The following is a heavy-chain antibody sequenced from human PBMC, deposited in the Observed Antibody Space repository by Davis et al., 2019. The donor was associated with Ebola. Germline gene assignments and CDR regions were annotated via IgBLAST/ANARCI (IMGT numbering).Heavy chain of an antibody. CDR1: GFTFSSSV. CDR2: ISYDGSNK. J-gene: IGHJ4*02. V-gene: IGHV3-30*18. CDR3: AKDGWFGELFPPHFDY. D-gene: IGHD3-10*01. Sequence: PGGPLRLSCAASGFTFSSSVMHWVCQAPGKGLEWVAFISYDGSNKYYADSVKGRFTIPRDNSKNTLYLQMNSLGAEDTAVYYCAKDGWFGELFPPHFDYWGQGTLVTVSS.